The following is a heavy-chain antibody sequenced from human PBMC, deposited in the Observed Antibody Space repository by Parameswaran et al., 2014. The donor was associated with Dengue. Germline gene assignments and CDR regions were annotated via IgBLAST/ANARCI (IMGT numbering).Heavy chain of an antibody. CDR2: ISYDGSNK. CDR3: AKSSHCSGGSCYHRPYYYYYGMDV. Sequence: WIRQPPGKGLEWVAVISYDGSNKYYADSVKGRFTISRDNSKNTLYLQMNSLRAEDTAVYYCAKSSHCSGGSCYHRPYYYYYGMDVWGQGTTVTVSS. J-gene: IGHJ6*02. V-gene: IGHV3-30*18. D-gene: IGHD2-15*01.